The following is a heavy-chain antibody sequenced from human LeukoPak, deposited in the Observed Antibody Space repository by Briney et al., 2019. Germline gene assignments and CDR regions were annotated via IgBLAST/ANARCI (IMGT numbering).Heavy chain of an antibody. J-gene: IGHJ6*03. Sequence: GGSLRLSCEASGFSFPYGMSWVRQAPGKGLEWVSGITNSGENTYYADSVKGRFTISRDNSKNTLYLEMDSLRTEDTAVYYCAKDQRIYGILYYIYMDVWGKGTTVTISS. V-gene: IGHV3-23*01. CDR1: GFSFPYG. CDR2: ITNSGENT. CDR3: AKDQRIYGILYYIYMDV. D-gene: IGHD3-10*01.